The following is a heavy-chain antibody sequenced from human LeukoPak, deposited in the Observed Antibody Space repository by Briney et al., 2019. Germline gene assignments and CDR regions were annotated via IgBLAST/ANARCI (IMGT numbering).Heavy chain of an antibody. Sequence: PGGSLRLSCAASGFTFSSAWMSWVRQAPGKGLEWVSGINWNGGSTGYADSVKGRFTISRDNAKNSLYLQMNSLRAEDTALYYCARTYYYDSSGLGAFDTWGQGTMVTVSS. V-gene: IGHV3-20*04. J-gene: IGHJ3*02. D-gene: IGHD3-22*01. CDR1: GFTFSSAW. CDR3: ARTYYYDSSGLGAFDT. CDR2: INWNGGST.